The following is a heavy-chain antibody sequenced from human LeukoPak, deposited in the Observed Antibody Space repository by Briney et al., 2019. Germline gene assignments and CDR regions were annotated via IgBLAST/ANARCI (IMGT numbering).Heavy chain of an antibody. CDR1: GGSISSYY. V-gene: IGHV4-59*01. CDR3: ARGDYDFWSGYPTDYYFDY. Sequence: SETLSLTCTVSGGSISSYYWSWIRQPPGKGLEWIGYIYYIGSTNYNPSLKSRVTVSVDTSKNQFSLKLSSVTAADTAVYYCARGDYDFWSGYPTDYYFDYWGQGTLVTVSS. CDR2: IYYIGST. J-gene: IGHJ4*02. D-gene: IGHD3-3*01.